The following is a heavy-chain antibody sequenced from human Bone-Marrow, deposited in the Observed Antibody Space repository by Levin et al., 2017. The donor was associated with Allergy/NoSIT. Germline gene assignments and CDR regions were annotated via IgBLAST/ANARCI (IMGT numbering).Heavy chain of an antibody. CDR1: GFTFDDYA. Sequence: SLKISCAASGFTFDDYAMHWVRQAPGKGLEWVSGISWNSGSIGYADSVKGRFTISRDNAKNSLYLQMNSLRAEDTALYYCATTPEFYYYGMDVWGQGTTVTVSS. CDR3: ATTPEFYYYGMDV. CDR2: ISWNSGSI. J-gene: IGHJ6*02. V-gene: IGHV3-9*01. D-gene: IGHD2-15*01.